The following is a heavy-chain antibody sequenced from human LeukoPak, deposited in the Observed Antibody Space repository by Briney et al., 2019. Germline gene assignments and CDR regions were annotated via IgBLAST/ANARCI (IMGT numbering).Heavy chain of an antibody. D-gene: IGHD3-10*01. CDR2: ISWNSGSI. J-gene: IGHJ4*02. CDR1: GFTFDDYA. V-gene: IGHV3-9*01. Sequence: GGSLRLSCADSGFTFDDYAMHWVRQAPGKGLEWVSGISWNSGSIGYADSVKGRFTISRDNAKNSLYLQMNSLRAEDTALYYCAKDINYGSGTWGFDYWGQGTLVTVSS. CDR3: AKDINYGSGTWGFDY.